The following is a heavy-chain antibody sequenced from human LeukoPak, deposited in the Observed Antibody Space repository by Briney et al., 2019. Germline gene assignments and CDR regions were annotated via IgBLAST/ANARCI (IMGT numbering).Heavy chain of an antibody. CDR1: GYTFTSYG. D-gene: IGHD5-12*01. V-gene: IGHV1-18*01. CDR3: ARVRNSGFRYVDS. Sequence: ASVKVSCKTSGYTFTSYGVSWVRQAPGQGLEWMGWISVYNGNTIYAEKLQGRVTVTTDTSTTTAYMELRSLRSDDTAVYYCARVRNSGFRYVDSWGQGTLVTVSS. J-gene: IGHJ4*02. CDR2: ISVYNGNT.